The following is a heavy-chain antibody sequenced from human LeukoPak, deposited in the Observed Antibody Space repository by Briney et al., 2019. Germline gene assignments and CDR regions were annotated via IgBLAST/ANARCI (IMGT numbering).Heavy chain of an antibody. CDR2: IYSGGRT. Sequence: PGGSLRLSCAASGFTLSNNYMSWVRQAPGKGLEWVSTIYSGGRTHYAGSVKGRFFVSRDNSKNAEYLQMNSLRAEDTAVYYCASLMLISSVTRGFDYWGQGALVTVSS. V-gene: IGHV3-66*01. CDR3: ASLMLISSVTRGFDY. D-gene: IGHD3-16*01. J-gene: IGHJ4*02. CDR1: GFTLSNNY.